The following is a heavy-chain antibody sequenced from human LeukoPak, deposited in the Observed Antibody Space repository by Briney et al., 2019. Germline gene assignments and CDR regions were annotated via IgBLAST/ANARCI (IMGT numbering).Heavy chain of an antibody. CDR3: ARDGGTVGVNYGMDV. CDR2: MNSDGSST. Sequence: PGGSLRLSCAASGFTFRSYWMHWVRQAPGKGLVWVSRMNSDGSSTTYADSVKGRFTISRDNSMNTLYLQMNSLRAEDTAVYYCARDGGTVGVNYGMDVWGQGTTVTVSS. D-gene: IGHD1-26*01. CDR1: GFTFRSYW. J-gene: IGHJ6*02. V-gene: IGHV3-74*01.